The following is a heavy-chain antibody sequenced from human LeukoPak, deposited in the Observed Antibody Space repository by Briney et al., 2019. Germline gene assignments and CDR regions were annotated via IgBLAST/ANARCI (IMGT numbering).Heavy chain of an antibody. D-gene: IGHD5-12*01. CDR3: VRADRDYSGYHFDC. Sequence: GGSLRLSCAASGFTFSNYAMHWVRQAPGKGLEWVAFISKNGRDKNYADSVQGRFTISRDNSKNTLYLQMNSLRAEDTAVFYCVRADRDYSGYHFDCWGQGTQVTVSS. J-gene: IGHJ4*02. CDR2: ISKNGRDK. CDR1: GFTFSNYA. V-gene: IGHV3-30*04.